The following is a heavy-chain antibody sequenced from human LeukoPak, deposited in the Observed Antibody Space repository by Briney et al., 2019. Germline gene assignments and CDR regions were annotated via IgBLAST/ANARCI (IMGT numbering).Heavy chain of an antibody. V-gene: IGHV1-18*01. J-gene: IGHJ6*03. Sequence: ASVKVSCKASGYIFTSYGISWVRQAPGQGLEWMGWISAYNGNTNYAQKLQGRVTMTTDTSTSTAYMELRSLRSDDTAVYYCARVSYYYGSGTPMDVWGKGTTVTISS. CDR3: ARVSYYYGSGTPMDV. D-gene: IGHD3-10*01. CDR1: GYIFTSYG. CDR2: ISAYNGNT.